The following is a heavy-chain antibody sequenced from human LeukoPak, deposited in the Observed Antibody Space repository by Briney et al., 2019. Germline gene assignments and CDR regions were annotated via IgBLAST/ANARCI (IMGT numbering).Heavy chain of an antibody. V-gene: IGHV3-20*04. Sequence: TGGSLRLSCAASGFTFDDYGMSWVRQAPGKGLEWVSGINWNGGSTGYVDSVKGRFTISRDNAKNSLYLQMNSLRAEDTALYYCAIVPGGSYYAELDYWGQGTLVTVSS. CDR2: INWNGGST. CDR3: AIVPGGSYYAELDY. CDR1: GFTFDDYG. J-gene: IGHJ4*02. D-gene: IGHD1-26*01.